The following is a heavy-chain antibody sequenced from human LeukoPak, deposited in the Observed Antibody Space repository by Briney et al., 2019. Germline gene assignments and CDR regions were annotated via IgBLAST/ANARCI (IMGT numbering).Heavy chain of an antibody. Sequence: TSETLSLTCAVYGGSFSGYYWSWIRQPAGKGLEWIGRIYTSGSTNYNPSLKSRVTMSVDTSKNQFSLKLSSVTAADTAVYYCARQQPPLNWGQGTLVTVSS. J-gene: IGHJ4*02. CDR1: GGSFSGYY. CDR2: IYTSGST. CDR3: ARQQPPLN. V-gene: IGHV4-59*10. D-gene: IGHD6-13*01.